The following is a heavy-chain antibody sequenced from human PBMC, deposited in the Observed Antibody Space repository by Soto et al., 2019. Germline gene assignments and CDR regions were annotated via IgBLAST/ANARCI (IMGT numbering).Heavy chain of an antibody. CDR2: ISGSGGST. CDR3: ARRTSSSFFDY. V-gene: IGHV3-23*01. CDR1: GFTFSSYA. Sequence: EVQLLESGGGLVQPGGSLRLSCAASGFTFSSYAMSWVRQAPGKGLEWVSAISGSGGSTYYADSVKGRFTFSRDNSKNSLSMQMNSLRAEDTAVYYCARRTSSSFFDYWGQGTLVPVSS. J-gene: IGHJ4*02. D-gene: IGHD6-6*01.